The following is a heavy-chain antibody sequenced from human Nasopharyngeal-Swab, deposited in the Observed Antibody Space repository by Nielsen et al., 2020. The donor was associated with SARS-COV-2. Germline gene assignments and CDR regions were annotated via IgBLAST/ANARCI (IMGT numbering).Heavy chain of an antibody. J-gene: IGHJ3*02. D-gene: IGHD2-15*01. CDR1: GFTFSSYS. V-gene: IGHV3-21*01. CDR2: ISSSSSYI. CDR3: VRWSGGWAFDI. Sequence: GESLKISCAASGFTFSSYSMNWVRQPPGKGLEWVSSISSSSSYIYYADSVKDRFTISRDNSKNTVYLQMNSLRAEDTAVYYCVRWSGGWAFDIGGQGTMVTVSS.